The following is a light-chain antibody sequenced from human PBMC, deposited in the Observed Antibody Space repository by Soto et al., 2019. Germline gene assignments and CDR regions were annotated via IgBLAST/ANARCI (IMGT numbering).Light chain of an antibody. Sequence: QSALTQPASVSGSPGQSITISCTGTSSDVGGYDLVSWYQLHPGKAPKLIIYEVSNRPSGVSNRFSGSKSGNTASLTISGLQAEDEADYYCNSHTSSTFWVFGGGTTVTVL. J-gene: IGLJ3*02. V-gene: IGLV2-14*01. CDR1: SSDVGGYDL. CDR2: EVS. CDR3: NSHTSSTFWV.